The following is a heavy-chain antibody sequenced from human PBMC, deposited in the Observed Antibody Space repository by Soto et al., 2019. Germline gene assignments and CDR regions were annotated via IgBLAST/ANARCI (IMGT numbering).Heavy chain of an antibody. Sequence: ASVEVSCKASGYTFTGYYMHWVRQAPGQGLEWMGWINPNSGGTNYAQKFQGWVTMTRDTSISTAYMELSRLRSDDTAVYYCARAGSTATDYYYYGMDVWGQGTTVTVSS. CDR1: GYTFTGYY. CDR3: ARAGSTATDYYYYGMDV. V-gene: IGHV1-2*04. J-gene: IGHJ6*02. CDR2: INPNSGGT. D-gene: IGHD5-18*01.